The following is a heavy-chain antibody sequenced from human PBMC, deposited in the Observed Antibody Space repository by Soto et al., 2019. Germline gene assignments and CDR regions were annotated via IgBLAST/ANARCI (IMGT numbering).Heavy chain of an antibody. Sequence: GASVKVSCKASGYTFSSYDITWVRQAPGQGLEWMGWISTYNGNTYYAQKLQGRVTMTTDTSTSTAYLELRSLRSDDTAVYYCARLWLTGTTTWFDPWGQGTLVTVSS. CDR2: ISTYNGNT. J-gene: IGHJ5*02. CDR1: GYTFSSYD. D-gene: IGHD1-20*01. CDR3: ARLWLTGTTTWFDP. V-gene: IGHV1-18*01.